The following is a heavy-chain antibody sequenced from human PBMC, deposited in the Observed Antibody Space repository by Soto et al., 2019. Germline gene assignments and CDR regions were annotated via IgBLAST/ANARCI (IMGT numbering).Heavy chain of an antibody. V-gene: IGHV3-48*03. CDR2: ISSSGSTI. D-gene: IGHD3-22*01. Sequence: GGSLRLSCAASGFALSSYEMNWVRQAPGKGLEWVSYISSSGSTIYYADSVKGRFTISRDNAKNSLYLQMNSLRAEDTAVYYCARDGWYYDSSGYYHQYYGMDVWGQGTTVTVSS. CDR3: ARDGWYYDSSGYYHQYYGMDV. CDR1: GFALSSYE. J-gene: IGHJ6*02.